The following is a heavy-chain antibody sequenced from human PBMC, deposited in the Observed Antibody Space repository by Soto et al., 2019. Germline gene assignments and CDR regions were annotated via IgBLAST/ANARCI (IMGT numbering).Heavy chain of an antibody. J-gene: IGHJ5*02. V-gene: IGHV3-30*18. CDR3: AKAGFTIFGEGFDP. Sequence: QEQLVESGGGVVQPGSSLRLSCAASGFAFRSYGMHWVRQAPGKGLEWVALISHDGDKEYYADSVKGRFTISRDNSENTLFLRMTSLTADDSAVYFCAKAGFTIFGEGFDPWGQGTRVTVSS. CDR2: ISHDGDKE. CDR1: GFAFRSYG. D-gene: IGHD3-3*01.